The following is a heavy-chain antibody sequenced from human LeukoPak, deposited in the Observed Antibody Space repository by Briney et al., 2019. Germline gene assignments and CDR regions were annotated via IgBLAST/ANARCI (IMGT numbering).Heavy chain of an antibody. CDR1: GYSFTSYW. CDR2: IDPSDSCT. D-gene: IGHD6-13*01. V-gene: IGHV5-10-1*01. Sequence: GESLKISCKGSGYSFTSYWISWVRQMPGKGLEWMGRIDPSDSCTNYSPSFEGHVTISADKSISTAYLQWSSLKASDIATYYCARHYGAAGDFDYWGQGTLVTVSS. J-gene: IGHJ4*02. CDR3: ARHYGAAGDFDY.